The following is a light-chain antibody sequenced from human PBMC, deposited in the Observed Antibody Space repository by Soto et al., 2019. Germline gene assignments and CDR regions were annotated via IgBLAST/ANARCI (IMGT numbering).Light chain of an antibody. V-gene: IGKV1-27*01. J-gene: IGKJ1*01. CDR2: AAS. CDR3: LKYKSAPRT. Sequence: DIQMTQSPSSLSASVGDRVTITCRARQGISNYLAWYQQKPGEVPKLLISAASTLQSGVPSRFIRSGSMTDVTITISSLQPADVATYYCLKYKSAPRTFGQGTKVAI. CDR1: QGISNY.